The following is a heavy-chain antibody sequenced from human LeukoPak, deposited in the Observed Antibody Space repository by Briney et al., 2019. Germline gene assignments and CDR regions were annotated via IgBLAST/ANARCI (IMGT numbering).Heavy chain of an antibody. CDR3: GRDGGYARPDP. V-gene: IGHV3-7*01. D-gene: IGHD5-12*01. CDR1: GFTFSSYW. J-gene: IGHJ5*02. CDR2: IKEDGSEK. Sequence: GGSLRLSCAASGFTFSSYWMRWVRQAPGKGLEWVANIKEDGSEKYYLDSVKGRFTVSRDNAWNSLYLQMNSLRVEDTAVYYCGRDGGYARPDPWGKGPLVPVPP.